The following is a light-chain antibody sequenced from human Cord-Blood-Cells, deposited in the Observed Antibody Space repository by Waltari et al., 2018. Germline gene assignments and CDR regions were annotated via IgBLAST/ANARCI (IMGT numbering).Light chain of an antibody. CDR2: QDS. CDR1: NLGDKY. Sequence: SYELTQPPSVSVSPGQTDSITCSGANLGDKYACWYQHKPGQSPVLVIYQDSKRPSGIPERFSGSNSGNTATLTISGTQAMDEADYYCQAWDSSTVVFGGGTKLTVL. J-gene: IGLJ2*01. CDR3: QAWDSSTVV. V-gene: IGLV3-1*01.